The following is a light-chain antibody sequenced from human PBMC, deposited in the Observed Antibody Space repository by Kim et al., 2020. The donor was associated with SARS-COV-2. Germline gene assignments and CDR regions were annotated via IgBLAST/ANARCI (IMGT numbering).Light chain of an antibody. V-gene: IGKV1-39*01. CDR3: QQSYSTPPWT. CDR1: QRISSY. Sequence: SVGDRVTITCRASQRISSYLNWYQQKPGKAPKLLIYAASSLQSGVPSRFSGSGSGTDFTLTISSLQPEDFATYYCQQSYSTPPWTFGQGTKVDIK. J-gene: IGKJ1*01. CDR2: AAS.